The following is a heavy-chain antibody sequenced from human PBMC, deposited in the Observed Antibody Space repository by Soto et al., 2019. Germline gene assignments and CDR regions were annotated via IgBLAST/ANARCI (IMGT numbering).Heavy chain of an antibody. CDR1: GFTFGDYA. J-gene: IGHJ4*02. CDR2: ISWNSADI. Sequence: EVLLVESGGGLVQPGRSLRLSCVVSGFTFGDYAMHWVRQAPGKGLEWVSRISWNSADIGYADSVKGRFTISRDNAKNSLYLHVNSLRAEDTALYYCAKDVTGTGVFDYWGLGTLVTVSS. D-gene: IGHD6-19*01. CDR3: AKDVTGTGVFDY. V-gene: IGHV3-9*01.